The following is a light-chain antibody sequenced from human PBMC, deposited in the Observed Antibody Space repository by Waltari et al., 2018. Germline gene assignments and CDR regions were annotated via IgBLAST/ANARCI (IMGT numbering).Light chain of an antibody. V-gene: IGLV1-44*01. CDR2: RSC. Sequence: QSLLTQPPSISGAPGQRVTISCSGGTSNIGRNSVNWYEQVPGTAPKLLIFRSCQRPSGVSERFSGSKSGTSASRTITGLLSADETDYICAAWDDSLNAWIFGGGTRLTVL. CDR1: TSNIGRNS. J-gene: IGLJ3*02. CDR3: AAWDDSLNAWI.